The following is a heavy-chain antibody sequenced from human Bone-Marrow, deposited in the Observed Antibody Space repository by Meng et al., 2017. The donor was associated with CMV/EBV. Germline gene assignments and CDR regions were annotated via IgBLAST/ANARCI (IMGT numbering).Heavy chain of an antibody. CDR2: LNPGGSTT. CDR1: GYSFADYC. J-gene: IGHJ4*02. D-gene: IGHD5-18*01. CDR3: AREVYSFGPLNY. Sequence: SCNASGYSFADYCVHWVRQAPGQRLEWMGMLNPGGSTTKYAQEIQGRITMTRDTSANTVYMELSSLTFEDTAVYFCAREVYSFGPLNYWGQGTLVTVSS. V-gene: IGHV1-46*01.